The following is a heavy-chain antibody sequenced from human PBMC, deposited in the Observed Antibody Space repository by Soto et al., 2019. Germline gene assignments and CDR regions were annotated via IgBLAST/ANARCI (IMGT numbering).Heavy chain of an antibody. CDR1: GGSISSYY. CDR2: IYYRGST. V-gene: IGHV4-59*08. CDR3: ARHNYGSGSTYFDY. J-gene: IGHJ4*02. Sequence: SETLSLTCTVSGGSISSYYWSWIRQPPGKGLEWIGYIYYRGSTNYNPSLKSRVTISVDTSKNQFSLKLNSITAADTAVYYCARHNYGSGSTYFDYWGQGTLVTVSS. D-gene: IGHD3-10*01.